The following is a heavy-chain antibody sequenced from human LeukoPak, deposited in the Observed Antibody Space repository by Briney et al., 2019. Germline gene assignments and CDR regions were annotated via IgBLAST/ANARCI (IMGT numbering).Heavy chain of an antibody. Sequence: ASVKVSCKASGYTFTGYYMHWVRQAPGQGLEWMGWINPNSGGTNYAQKFQGRVTMTRDTSISTAYMELSRLRSDDTAVYYCAREVLGLLWFGELLWFDPWGQGTLVTVSS. J-gene: IGHJ5*02. CDR1: GYTFTGYY. CDR2: INPNSGGT. V-gene: IGHV1-2*02. CDR3: AREVLGLLWFGELLWFDP. D-gene: IGHD3-10*01.